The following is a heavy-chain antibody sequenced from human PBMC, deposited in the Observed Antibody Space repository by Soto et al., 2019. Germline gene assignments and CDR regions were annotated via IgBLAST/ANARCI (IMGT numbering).Heavy chain of an antibody. J-gene: IGHJ4*02. CDR2: MNPNSGNT. Sequence: ASVKVSCKASGYTFTSYDINWVRQATGQGLEWMGWMNPNSGNTGYAQKFQGRVTMTRNTSISTAYMELSSLRSEDTAVYYCASGLDRGIAVAGPSFHYWGQGTLVTVSS. D-gene: IGHD6-19*01. V-gene: IGHV1-8*01. CDR3: ASGLDRGIAVAGPSFHY. CDR1: GYTFTSYD.